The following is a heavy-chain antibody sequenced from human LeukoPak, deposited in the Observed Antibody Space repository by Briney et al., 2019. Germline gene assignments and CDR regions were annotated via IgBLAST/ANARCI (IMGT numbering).Heavy chain of an antibody. CDR1: GFTFSSYA. V-gene: IGHV3-23*01. D-gene: IGHD3-22*01. J-gene: IGHJ5*02. CDR3: ARDQGGYYDSSGYYEP. Sequence: GGSLRLSCAASGFTFSSYAMSWVRQAPGKGLEWVSAISGSGGSTYYADSVKGRFTISRDNSKNTLYLQMNSLRAEDTAVYYCARDQGGYYDSSGYYEPWGQGTLVTVSS. CDR2: ISGSGGST.